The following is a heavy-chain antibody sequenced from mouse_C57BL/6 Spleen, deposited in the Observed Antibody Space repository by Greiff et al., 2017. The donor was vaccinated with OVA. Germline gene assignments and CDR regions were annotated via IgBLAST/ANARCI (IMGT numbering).Heavy chain of an antibody. CDR1: GYSFTGYY. CDR3: ARGYYGSSYKGNAMGY. V-gene: IGHV1-42*01. D-gene: IGHD1-1*01. CDR2: INPSTGGT. J-gene: IGHJ4*01. Sequence: EVKLMESGPELVKPGASVKISCKASGYSFTGYYMNWVKQSPEKSLEWIGEINPSTGGTTYNQKFKAKATLTVDKSSSTAYMQLKSLTSADSAVYYCARGYYGSSYKGNAMGYWGQGTSVSVSS.